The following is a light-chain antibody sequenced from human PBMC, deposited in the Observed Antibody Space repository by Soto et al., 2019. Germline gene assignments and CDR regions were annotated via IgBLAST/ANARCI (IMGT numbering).Light chain of an antibody. Sequence: SALTQPASVSGSPGQSITISCTGTRRDVGGYNYVSWYQQYPGKSPKLLIYEVTHRPSGVSNRFSGSKSGNTASLTISGLQAEDEADYYCSSYTISNTLPFVFGTGTKVTVL. CDR2: EVT. CDR3: SSYTISNTLPFV. CDR1: RRDVGGYNY. V-gene: IGLV2-14*01. J-gene: IGLJ1*01.